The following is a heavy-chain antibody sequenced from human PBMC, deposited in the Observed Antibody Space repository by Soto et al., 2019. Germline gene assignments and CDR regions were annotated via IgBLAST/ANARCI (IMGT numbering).Heavy chain of an antibody. V-gene: IGHV3-30-3*01. CDR2: ISYDGSNK. CDR3: ARDICSSTSCYQINYYYGMDV. CDR1: GFTFSSYA. D-gene: IGHD2-2*01. J-gene: IGHJ6*02. Sequence: GGSLRLSCAASGFTFSSYAMHWVRQAPGKGLEWVAVISYDGSNKYYADSVKGRFTISRDNSKNTLYLQMNSLRAEDTAVYYCARDICSSTSCYQINYYYGMDVWGQGTTVTVSS.